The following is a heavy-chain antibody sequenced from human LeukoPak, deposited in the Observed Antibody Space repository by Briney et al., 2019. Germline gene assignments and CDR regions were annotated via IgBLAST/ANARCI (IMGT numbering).Heavy chain of an antibody. CDR3: ATYTHWVAGDV. CDR1: GFTFSDSW. V-gene: IGHV3-7*01. CDR2: MNQDGSAK. D-gene: IGHD3-16*01. J-gene: IGHJ6*02. Sequence: GGSLRLSCAASGFTFSDSWMSRVRQAPGKGLEWVANMNQDGSAKGYVDSVKGRFTISRDNARNSLYLQMSSLSPEDTAVYYCATYTHWVAGDVWGQGTTVTVSS.